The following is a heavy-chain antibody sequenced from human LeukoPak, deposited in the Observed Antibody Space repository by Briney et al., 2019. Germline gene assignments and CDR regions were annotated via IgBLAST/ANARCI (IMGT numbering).Heavy chain of an antibody. CDR3: ARGPPYYYDSSGYYGDY. D-gene: IGHD3-22*01. J-gene: IGHJ4*02. V-gene: IGHV3-74*01. CDR2: INSDGSST. CDR1: GFTLSNYW. Sequence: GGSLRLSCAASGFTLSNYWMHWVRQAPGQGLVWVACINSDGSSTSQADSVKRRFTISRDNAKNTLYLQVNSLRAEDTAMYYCARGPPYYYDSSGYYGDYWGQGTLVTVSS.